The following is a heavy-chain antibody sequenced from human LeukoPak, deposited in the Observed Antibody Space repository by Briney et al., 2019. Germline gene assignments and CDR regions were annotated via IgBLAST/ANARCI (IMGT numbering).Heavy chain of an antibody. CDR1: GFTFSSYA. J-gene: IGHJ4*02. V-gene: IGHV3-30*04. D-gene: IGHD4-17*01. CDR3: YLTVTTSLPADY. CDR2: ISYDGSNK. Sequence: PGGSLRLSCAASGFTFSSYAMHWVRQAPGKGLEWVAVISYDGSNKYYADSVKGRFTISRDNSKNTLYLQMNSLRAEDTAVNYCYLTVTTSLPADYWGQGTLVTVSS.